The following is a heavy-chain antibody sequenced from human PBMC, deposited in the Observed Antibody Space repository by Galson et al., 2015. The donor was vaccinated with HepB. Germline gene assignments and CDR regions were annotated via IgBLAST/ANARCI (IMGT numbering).Heavy chain of an antibody. D-gene: IGHD2-2*02. Sequence: SVKVSCKASGYSFISYYIHWLRQTPEQGLEWLGKLNPSGGSKDVARKFQGRVSMTRDTIAGIVYMELKSLRSEDTAVYYCARGGAGADYCAGTSCSTGGHDHLDVWGKGTTVIVSS. CDR3: ARGGAGADYCAGTSCSTGGHDHLDV. CDR2: LNPSGGSK. V-gene: IGHV1-46*01. J-gene: IGHJ6*04. CDR1: GYSFISYY.